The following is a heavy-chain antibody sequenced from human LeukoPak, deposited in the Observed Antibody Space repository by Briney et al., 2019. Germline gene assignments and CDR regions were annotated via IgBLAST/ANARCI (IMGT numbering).Heavy chain of an antibody. D-gene: IGHD3-10*01. V-gene: IGHV4-59*01. Sequence: SETLSLTCTVSGGSISSYYWSWIRQPPGKGLEWIGYISYSGSTKYNPSLNSRVTMSVDTSKNQFSLNLSSVTAADTAVYYCARVTMVRGVIRGYYFDYWGQGTLVTVSS. J-gene: IGHJ4*02. CDR2: ISYSGST. CDR3: ARVTMVRGVIRGYYFDY. CDR1: GGSISSYY.